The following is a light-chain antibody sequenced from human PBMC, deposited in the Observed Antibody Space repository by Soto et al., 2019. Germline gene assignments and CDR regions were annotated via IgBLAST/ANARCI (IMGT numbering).Light chain of an antibody. CDR1: HSLLHKNGYNY. CDR3: MQSLQDVP. CDR2: LGS. Sequence: DIVMTQSPLSLPVTPGEPASVSCRSSHSLLHKNGYNYLDWYLQKPGQSPQLLIYLGSNRAPGVPDRFSGSGSGTDFKLKISRVEAEDVGVYYCMQSLQDVPFGQRTRLEIK. V-gene: IGKV2-28*01. J-gene: IGKJ5*01.